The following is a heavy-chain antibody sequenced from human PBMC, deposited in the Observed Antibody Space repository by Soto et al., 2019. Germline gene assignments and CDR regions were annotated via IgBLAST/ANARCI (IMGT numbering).Heavy chain of an antibody. Sequence: QVQLQESGSGLVKPSETLSLTCSVSGDSITSGGYSWSWIRQPPRRGLEWIGYIYHTGSASYSPSLGGPVTILVDTSKNQFLLSLNSVTAADTAIYYCARAHYVNSGYYFDSWGQGSLFTVSS. D-gene: IGHD3-22*01. CDR2: IYHTGSA. CDR3: ARAHYVNSGYYFDS. CDR1: GDSITSGGYS. J-gene: IGHJ4*02. V-gene: IGHV4-30-2*01.